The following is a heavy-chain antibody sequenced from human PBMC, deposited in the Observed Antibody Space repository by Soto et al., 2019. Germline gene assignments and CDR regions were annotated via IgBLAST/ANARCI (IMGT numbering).Heavy chain of an antibody. CDR2: IWYGRSNK. V-gene: IGHV3-33*01. CDR3: ARDHHRYSGYDYVDY. Sequence: PGGSLRLSCAASGFTFSSYGMHWVRQAPGKGLEWVAAIWYGRSNKYYADSVKGRFTISRDNAKNSLYLKMNSLRAEDTAVYYCARDHHRYSGYDYVDYWGQGTLVTVSS. J-gene: IGHJ4*02. D-gene: IGHD5-12*01. CDR1: GFTFSSYG.